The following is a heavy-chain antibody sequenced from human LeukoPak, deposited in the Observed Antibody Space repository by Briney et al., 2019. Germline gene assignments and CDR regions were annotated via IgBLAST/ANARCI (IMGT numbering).Heavy chain of an antibody. Sequence: GASVKVSCKASGYTFSSYGIRWVRQAPGQGLERMGWVSGDNDDTNYAQKFKGRLTVTTDTSTSTAYMELRSLRSDDTAVYYCARDWEILTGIDCFDPWGQGTVVIVSS. CDR3: ARDWEILTGIDCFDP. V-gene: IGHV1-18*01. D-gene: IGHD3-9*01. CDR2: VSGDNDDT. J-gene: IGHJ5*02. CDR1: GYTFSSYG.